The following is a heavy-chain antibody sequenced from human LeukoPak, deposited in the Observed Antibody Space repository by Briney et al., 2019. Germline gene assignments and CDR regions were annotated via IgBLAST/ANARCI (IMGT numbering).Heavy chain of an antibody. J-gene: IGHJ4*02. D-gene: IGHD6-13*01. CDR2: IRSKAYGGTT. CDR1: GFTFGDYV. V-gene: IGHV3-49*03. CDR3: TRVQGIAAAGPFDY. Sequence: GGSLRLSCTASGFTFGDYVMSWFRQAPGKGLEWVGFIRSKAYGGTTEYAASVKGRFTISRDDSKSIAYLQMNSLKTEDTAVYYCTRVQGIAAAGPFDYWGQGTLVTVSS.